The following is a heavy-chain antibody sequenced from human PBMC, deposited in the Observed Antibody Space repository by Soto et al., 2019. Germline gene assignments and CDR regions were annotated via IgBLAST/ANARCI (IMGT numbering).Heavy chain of an antibody. J-gene: IGHJ6*02. Sequence: QVQLVESGGGVVQPGRSLRLSCAASGFTFSSYAMHWVRQAPGKGLEWVAVISYDGSNKYYADSVKGRFTISRDNSKNTLYLQMNSLRAEDMAVYYCARDRFYGSGSSEAHYYYYYGMDVWGQGTTVTVSS. V-gene: IGHV3-30-3*01. D-gene: IGHD3-10*01. CDR3: ARDRFYGSGSSEAHYYYYYGMDV. CDR1: GFTFSSYA. CDR2: ISYDGSNK.